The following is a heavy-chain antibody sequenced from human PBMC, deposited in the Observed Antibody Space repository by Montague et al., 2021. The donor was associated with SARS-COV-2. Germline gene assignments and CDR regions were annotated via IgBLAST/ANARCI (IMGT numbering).Heavy chain of an antibody. Sequence: SETLSLTCAVYGGSFSGYYWSWIRQPPGKGLEWIGYIYYSGSTNYNPSLKSRVTISVDTSKNQFSLKLSSVTAADTAVYYCARGSRQWLVRPPHYYYFDYWGQGTLVTVSS. J-gene: IGHJ4*02. CDR3: ARGSRQWLVRPPHYYYFDY. D-gene: IGHD6-19*01. CDR1: GGSFSGYY. CDR2: IYYSGST. V-gene: IGHV4-34*01.